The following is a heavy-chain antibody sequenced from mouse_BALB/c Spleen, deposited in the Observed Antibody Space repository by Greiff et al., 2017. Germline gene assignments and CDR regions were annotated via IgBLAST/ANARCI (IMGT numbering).Heavy chain of an antibody. Sequence: QVHVKQSGPELVRPGESVKISCKGSGYTFTDYAMHWVKQSHAKSLEWIGVISIYYDNTNYNQKFKGKATMTVDKSSSTTYMELARLTAEDSAVYYCARGGPRASSLAYWGQGTLVTVSA. CDR3: ARGGPRASSLAY. J-gene: IGHJ3*01. CDR2: ISIYYDNT. D-gene: IGHD3-3*01. V-gene: IGHV1-67*01. CDR1: GYTFTDYA.